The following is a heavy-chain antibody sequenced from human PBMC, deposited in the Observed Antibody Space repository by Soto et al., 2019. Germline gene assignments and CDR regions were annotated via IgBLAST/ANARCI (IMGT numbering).Heavy chain of an antibody. D-gene: IGHD3-10*01. V-gene: IGHV4-34*01. CDR3: ARDALEYYYGSGRHPTPFDY. CDR1: GGSFSCYY. CDR2: INHSGST. Sequence: KPSETLSLTCAVYGGSFSCYYWSWIRQPPGKGLEWIGEINHSGSTNYNPSLKSRVTISVDTSKNQFSLKLSSVTAADTAVYYCARDALEYYYGSGRHPTPFDYWGQGTLVTVSS. J-gene: IGHJ4*02.